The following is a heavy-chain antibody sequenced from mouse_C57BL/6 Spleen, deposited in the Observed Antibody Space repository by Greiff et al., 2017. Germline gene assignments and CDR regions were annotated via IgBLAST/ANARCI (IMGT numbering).Heavy chain of an antibody. Sequence: EVQLQQSGAELVRPGASVKLSCTASGFNIKDDYMNWVKQRPEQGLEWIGWIDPENGDTEYAAKFQGKATITADTSSNTAYLQLSSLASEDTAVYYCTRSSPFAYWGQGTLVTVSA. CDR1: GFNIKDDY. J-gene: IGHJ3*01. V-gene: IGHV14-4*01. D-gene: IGHD1-1*01. CDR3: TRSSPFAY. CDR2: IDPENGDT.